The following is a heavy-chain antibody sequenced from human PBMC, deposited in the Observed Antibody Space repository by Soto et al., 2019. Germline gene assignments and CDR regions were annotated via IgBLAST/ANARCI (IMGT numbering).Heavy chain of an antibody. D-gene: IGHD3-22*01. J-gene: IGHJ2*01. Sequence: QLQLQESGSGLVKPSQTLSLTCGVSGGSISSGGYSWSWIRQPPGKGLEWIGYIYQSGSTFYNPSLKSRVSISVDRSKNQFFLNLTSVTAADTAIYFCARESRSSRYDTSGYSQYWYFDPWGRGTLVVVSS. CDR3: ARESRSSRYDTSGYSQYWYFDP. V-gene: IGHV4-30-2*01. CDR2: IYQSGST. CDR1: GGSISSGGYS.